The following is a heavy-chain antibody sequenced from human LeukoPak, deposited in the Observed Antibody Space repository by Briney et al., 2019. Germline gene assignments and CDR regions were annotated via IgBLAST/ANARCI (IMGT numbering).Heavy chain of an antibody. Sequence: ASVKVSCKASGYTFTSYGISWVRQAPGQGLEWMGWISAYNGNTNYAQKLQGRVTMTTDTSTSTAYMELRSLRSDDAAVYYCARARKVTAMVPFDYWGQGTLVTVSS. D-gene: IGHD5-18*01. V-gene: IGHV1-18*01. CDR1: GYTFTSYG. J-gene: IGHJ4*02. CDR2: ISAYNGNT. CDR3: ARARKVTAMVPFDY.